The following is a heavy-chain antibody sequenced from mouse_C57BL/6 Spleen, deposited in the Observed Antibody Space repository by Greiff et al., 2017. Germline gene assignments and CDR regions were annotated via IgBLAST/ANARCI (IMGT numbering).Heavy chain of an antibody. J-gene: IGHJ2*01. CDR3: TTHYYGSSYGY. D-gene: IGHD1-1*01. CDR2: IDPEDGDT. Sequence: VHVKQSGAELVRPGASVKLSCTASGFNIKDYYMHWVKQRPEQGLEWIGRIDPEDGDTEYAPKFQGKATMTADTSSNTAYLQLSSLTSEDTAVYYCTTHYYGSSYGYWGQGTTLTVSS. V-gene: IGHV14-1*01. CDR1: GFNIKDYY.